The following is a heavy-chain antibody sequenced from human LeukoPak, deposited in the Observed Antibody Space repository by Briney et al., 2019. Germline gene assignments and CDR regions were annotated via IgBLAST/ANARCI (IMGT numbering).Heavy chain of an antibody. CDR1: GGSISSYY. D-gene: IGHD3-22*01. Sequence: SETLSLTCTVSGGSISSYYWSWIRQPPGKGLEWIGYIYYSGSTNYNPSLKRRVTISVDTSKNQFSLKLSSVTAADTAVYYCARDNYYDSSGYSGYDYWGQGTLVTVSS. V-gene: IGHV4-59*01. J-gene: IGHJ4*02. CDR3: ARDNYYDSSGYSGYDY. CDR2: IYYSGST.